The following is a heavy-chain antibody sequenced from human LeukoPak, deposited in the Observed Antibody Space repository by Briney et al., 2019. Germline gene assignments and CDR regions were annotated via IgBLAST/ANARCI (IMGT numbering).Heavy chain of an antibody. Sequence: SETLSLTCTVSGGSISSGSYYWRWIRQPAGKGLEWIGRIYTSGSTNYNPSLKSRVTISVDTSKNQFSLKLSSVTAADTAVYYCAREDSSSWYKDAAYYYYYMDVWGKGTTVTVSS. CDR1: GGSISSGSYY. CDR2: IYTSGST. J-gene: IGHJ6*03. CDR3: AREDSSSWYKDAAYYYYYMDV. D-gene: IGHD6-13*01. V-gene: IGHV4-61*02.